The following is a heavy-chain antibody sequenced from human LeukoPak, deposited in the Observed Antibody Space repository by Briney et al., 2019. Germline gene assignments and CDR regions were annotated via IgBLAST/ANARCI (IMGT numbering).Heavy chain of an antibody. CDR3: ARSGFGSGISFDL. CDR1: GYTFTSYD. CDR2: MNPNSGDT. J-gene: IGHJ5*02. Sequence: ASVKVSCKASGYTFTSYDINWVRQAPGQGLEWMGWMNPNSGDTGYPQKFQGRVTMTRDTSITTAYMELSSLRSEDTAVFYCARSGFGSGISFDLWGQGTLVTVSS. V-gene: IGHV1-8*01. D-gene: IGHD3-10*01.